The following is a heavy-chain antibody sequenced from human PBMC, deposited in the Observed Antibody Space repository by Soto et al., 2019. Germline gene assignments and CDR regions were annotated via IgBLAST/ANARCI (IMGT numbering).Heavy chain of an antibody. CDR2: IYYSGST. CDR1: GGSISIYY. J-gene: IGHJ6*02. D-gene: IGHD3-9*01. V-gene: IGHV4-59*05. CDR3: ARDTIIRYYYYGMDV. Sequence: SETLALTCTVPGGSISIYYWSWIRQPPGKGLEWIGSIYYSGSTYYNPSLKSRVTISVDTSKNQFSLKLSSVTAADTAVYYCARDTIIRYYYYGMDVWGQGTTVTVSS.